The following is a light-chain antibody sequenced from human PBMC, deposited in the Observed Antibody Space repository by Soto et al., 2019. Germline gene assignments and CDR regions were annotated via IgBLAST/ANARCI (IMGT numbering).Light chain of an antibody. J-gene: IGKJ3*01. CDR3: QQYYSTPQT. CDR2: CAS. V-gene: IGKV4-1*01. Sequence: DIVMTQSPDSLAVSLGERATINCKSSQSVLYSSNNKNYLAWYQQKPGQPPKLLIYCASTRESGVPDRFSGSGSGTDFTLTISSLQAEDLAVYYCQQYYSTPQTFGPGTKVDIK. CDR1: QSVLYSSNNKNY.